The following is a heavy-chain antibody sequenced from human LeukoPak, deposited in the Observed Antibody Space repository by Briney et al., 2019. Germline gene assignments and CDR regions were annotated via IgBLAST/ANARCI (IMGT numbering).Heavy chain of an antibody. V-gene: IGHV3-30*04. J-gene: IGHJ4*02. CDR1: GFTFGTYA. Sequence: GGSLRLSCAASGFTFGTYAIHWVRQAPGKGLEWVAFISNNGRNKDYADSVKGRFTISRDNSKNTLYLQVNSLRPDDTAVYYCTRDLTGHYSIDYWGQGTLVTVSS. CDR3: TRDLTGHYSIDY. CDR2: ISNNGRNK. D-gene: IGHD3-22*01.